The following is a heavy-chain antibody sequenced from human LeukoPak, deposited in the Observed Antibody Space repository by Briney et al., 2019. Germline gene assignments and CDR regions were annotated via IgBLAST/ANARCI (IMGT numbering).Heavy chain of an antibody. CDR2: SRAYNCNT. CDR3: ARSTPPDHLSGY. D-gene: IGHD1-14*01. Sequence: ASVKVSCKASGYTFTSYVISGVRQAPGQGLERVGWSRAYNCNTHYAQKLPGRVTLTTHTSTRTASMELWSRRSDDTAVYYCARSTPPDHLSGYWRQGTLVGVSS. V-gene: IGHV1-18*01. J-gene: IGHJ4*02. CDR1: GYTFTSYV.